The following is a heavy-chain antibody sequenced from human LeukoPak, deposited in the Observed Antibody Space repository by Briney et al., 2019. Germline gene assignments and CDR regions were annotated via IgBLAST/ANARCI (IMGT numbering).Heavy chain of an antibody. V-gene: IGHV3-21*01. J-gene: IGHJ3*02. CDR2: ISSSSSYI. D-gene: IGHD4-17*01. CDR3: ARVPFTYGDYGHDAFDI. CDR1: GLTFSNYE. Sequence: SGGSLRLSCAASGLTFSNYEMNWVRQAPGKGLEWVSSISSSSSYIYYADSVKGRFTISRDNAKNSLYLQMNSLRAEDTAVYYCARVPFTYGDYGHDAFDIWGQGTMVTVSS.